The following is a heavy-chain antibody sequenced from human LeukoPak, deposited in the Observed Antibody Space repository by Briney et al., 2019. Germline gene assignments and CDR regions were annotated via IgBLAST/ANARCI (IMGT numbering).Heavy chain of an antibody. CDR3: ARGGGYYDFWSGYPSSDYFDY. J-gene: IGHJ4*02. Sequence: GGSLRLSCAASGFTFSSYSMNWVRQAPGKGLEWVAVISYDGSNKYYADSVKGRFTISRDNSKNTLYLQMNSLRAEDTAVYYCARGGGYYDFWSGYPSSDYFDYWGQGTLVTVSS. CDR1: GFTFSSYS. V-gene: IGHV3-30*03. D-gene: IGHD3-3*01. CDR2: ISYDGSNK.